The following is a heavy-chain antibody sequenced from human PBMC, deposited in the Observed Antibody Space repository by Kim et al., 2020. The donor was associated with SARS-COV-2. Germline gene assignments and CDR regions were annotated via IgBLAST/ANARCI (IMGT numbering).Heavy chain of an antibody. V-gene: IGHV3-23*01. CDR3: AKDKGVLLWFGDRNWFGP. Sequence: VKGRLTISRDNSKTTRYLQMNSLRAEDTAVYYCAKDKGVLLWFGDRNWFGPWGQGTLVTVSS. D-gene: IGHD3-10*01. J-gene: IGHJ5*02.